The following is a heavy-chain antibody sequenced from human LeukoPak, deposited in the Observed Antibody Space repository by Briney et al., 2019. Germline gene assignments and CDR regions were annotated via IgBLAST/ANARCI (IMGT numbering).Heavy chain of an antibody. CDR2: INPNSGGT. CDR3: AYPGARGYSAVY. J-gene: IGHJ4*02. CDR1: GYTFTGYF. V-gene: IGHV1-2*02. D-gene: IGHD5-12*01. Sequence: ASVKVSCKTSGYTFTGYFMHWVRQAPGQGLEWLGWINPNSGGTNYAQKFQGRVTMTRDTSISTAYMELSRLRSDDTAVYYCAYPGARGYSAVYWGQGTLVTVSS.